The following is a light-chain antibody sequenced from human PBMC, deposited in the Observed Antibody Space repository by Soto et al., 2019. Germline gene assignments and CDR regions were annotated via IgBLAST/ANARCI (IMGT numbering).Light chain of an antibody. CDR2: DVS. CDR3: SSYTTSSTFV. V-gene: IGLV2-14*01. Sequence: SVLAQPASVSGSPGQSITISCTGTSSDVGRYDFVSWFQQHPGKAPKLMIYDVSIRPSGVSDHFSGSKSGNTASLTISGLQAEDEADYYCSSYTTSSTFVLGTGTKVTVL. CDR1: SSDVGRYDF. J-gene: IGLJ1*01.